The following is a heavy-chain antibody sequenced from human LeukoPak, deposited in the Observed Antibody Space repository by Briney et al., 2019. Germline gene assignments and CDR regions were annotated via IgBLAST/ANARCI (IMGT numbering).Heavy chain of an antibody. D-gene: IGHD3-3*01. CDR3: ARDLDYDFWSGYLDY. CDR2: IKQDGSEK. Sequence: PGGSLRLSCAASGFTFSSYWMSWVRQAPGKGLEWVANIKQDGSEKYYVDSVKGRFTISRDNAKNSLYLQMNSPRAEDTAVYYCARDLDYDFWSGYLDYWGQGTLVTVSS. J-gene: IGHJ4*02. CDR1: GFTFSSYW. V-gene: IGHV3-7*01.